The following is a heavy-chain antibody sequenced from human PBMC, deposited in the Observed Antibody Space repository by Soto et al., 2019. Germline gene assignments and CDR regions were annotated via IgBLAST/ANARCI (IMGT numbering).Heavy chain of an antibody. Sequence: QVQLVESGGGVVQPGRSLRLSCAASGFTFSSYGMHWVRQAPGKGLEWVAVIWYDGSNKYYADSVKGRFTISRDNSKNTLDLQMNSPIAEDTAVYYWARDPGFDYWGQGTLVTVSS. J-gene: IGHJ4*02. V-gene: IGHV3-33*01. CDR3: ARDPGFDY. CDR2: IWYDGSNK. CDR1: GFTFSSYG.